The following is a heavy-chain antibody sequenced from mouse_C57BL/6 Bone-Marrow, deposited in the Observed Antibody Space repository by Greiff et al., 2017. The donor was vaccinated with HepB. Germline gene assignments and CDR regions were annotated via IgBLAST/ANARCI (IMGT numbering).Heavy chain of an antibody. Sequence: EVQLQQSGTVLARPGASVKMSCKTSGYTFTSYWMHWVKQRPGQGLEWIGAIYPGNSDTSYNQKFKGKAKLTAVTSASTAYMELSSLTNEDSAVYYCFITKVVATDWYFDVWGTGTTVTVSS. D-gene: IGHD1-1*01. CDR1: GYTFTSYW. V-gene: IGHV1-5*01. CDR2: IYPGNSDT. CDR3: FITKVVATDWYFDV. J-gene: IGHJ1*03.